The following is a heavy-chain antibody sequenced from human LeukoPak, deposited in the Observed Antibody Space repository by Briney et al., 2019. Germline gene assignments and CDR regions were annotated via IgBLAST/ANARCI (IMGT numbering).Heavy chain of an antibody. CDR3: ARTSVAGPKDAFDI. V-gene: IGHV5-51*01. J-gene: IGHJ3*02. CDR1: GYSFTTYW. Sequence: GESLQISCYGSGYSFTTYWIGWVRQLAGKGLEEMGISHPGDSDTRYSPSSQGHVTISADNSITTAYLQWSSLKASNTAMYYCARTSVAGPKDAFDIWGQGTMVTVSS. D-gene: IGHD6-19*01. CDR2: SHPGDSDT.